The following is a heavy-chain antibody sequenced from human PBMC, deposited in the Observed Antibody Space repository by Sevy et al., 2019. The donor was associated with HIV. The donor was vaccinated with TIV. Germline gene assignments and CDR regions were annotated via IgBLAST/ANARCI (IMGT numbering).Heavy chain of an antibody. CDR2: VYYTGGT. CDR3: ARRNDFDI. V-gene: IGHV4-59*08. Sequence: SETLSLTCTVSGGSINSDHWNWIRQPPGKGLEWIGYVYYTGGTNYNPSLKNRVTISVDRTKNQFCLKLTSVTAADTAVYYCARRNDFDIWGQGTMVTVSS. J-gene: IGHJ3*02. CDR1: GGSINSDH.